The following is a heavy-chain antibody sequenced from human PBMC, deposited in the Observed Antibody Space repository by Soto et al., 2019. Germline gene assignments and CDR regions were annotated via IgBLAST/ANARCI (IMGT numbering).Heavy chain of an antibody. CDR2: IVVGSGNT. J-gene: IGHJ4*02. D-gene: IGHD3-22*01. V-gene: IGHV1-58*01. Sequence: SVKVSCKASGFTFTSSAVQWVRQARGQRLEWIGWIVVGSGNTNYAQKFQERVTITRDMSTSTAYMELSSLRSEDTAVYYCAAGYYDSSGYYYVYLYYWGQGTLVTVSS. CDR3: AAGYYDSSGYYYVYLYY. CDR1: GFTFTSSA.